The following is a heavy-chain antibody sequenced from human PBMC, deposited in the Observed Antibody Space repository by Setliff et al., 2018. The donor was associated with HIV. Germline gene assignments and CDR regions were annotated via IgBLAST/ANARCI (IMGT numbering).Heavy chain of an antibody. CDR1: GFTFRNYD. D-gene: IGHD3-22*01. Sequence: GGSLRLSCAASGFTFRNYDMYWVRQATGKGLEWVSAVGTSGNTYYPGSVKGRFTISRDNSKNTLYLQMNSLRAEDTALYYCAKDMEYDTSVYYHWYFDLWGRGALVTVSS. CDR2: VGTSGNT. CDR3: AKDMEYDTSVYYHWYFDL. J-gene: IGHJ2*01. V-gene: IGHV3-13*01.